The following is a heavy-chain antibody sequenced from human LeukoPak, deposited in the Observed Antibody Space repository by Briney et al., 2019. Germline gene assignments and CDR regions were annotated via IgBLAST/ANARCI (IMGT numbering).Heavy chain of an antibody. CDR2: IYSGGST. V-gene: IGHV3-53*01. D-gene: IGHD5-24*01. Sequence: PGGSLRLSCAASGFTVSSNYMSWVRQAPGKGLEWVSVIYSGGSTYYADSVKGRFTISRDNSKNTLYLQMNSLRAEDTAVYYCARGADGYNWNFDYWGQGTLVTVSS. J-gene: IGHJ4*02. CDR3: ARGADGYNWNFDY. CDR1: GFTVSSNY.